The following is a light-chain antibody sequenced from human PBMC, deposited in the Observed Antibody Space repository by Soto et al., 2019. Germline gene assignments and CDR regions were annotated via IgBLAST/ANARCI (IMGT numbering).Light chain of an antibody. V-gene: IGKV3-20*01. Sequence: EIVLTQSPGTLSLSPGERATHSCRASQSVSSSYLAWYQQKPGQAPRLLIYGASNRATGIPDRFSGSGSGTDFTLTISSMEPEDFAVYYCQQYGGSPPLTFGGGTKVEIK. CDR1: QSVSSSY. CDR3: QQYGGSPPLT. J-gene: IGKJ4*01. CDR2: GAS.